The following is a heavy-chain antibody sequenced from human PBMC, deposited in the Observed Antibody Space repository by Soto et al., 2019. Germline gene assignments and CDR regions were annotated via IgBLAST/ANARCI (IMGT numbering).Heavy chain of an antibody. Sequence: EAQLVESGGGLVQPGGSLRVSCAVSGFTFSEYWMSWVRQAPGKGLEWVAKIKQDGSEKDYVDSVKGRFTISRDNANNSLYLHMYNLRVEDTAIYYCERGGRDAYDWFDPWGQGTLVTVSS. CDR1: GFTFSEYW. CDR2: IKQDGSEK. CDR3: ERGGRDAYDWFDP. J-gene: IGHJ5*02. D-gene: IGHD3-16*01. V-gene: IGHV3-7*01.